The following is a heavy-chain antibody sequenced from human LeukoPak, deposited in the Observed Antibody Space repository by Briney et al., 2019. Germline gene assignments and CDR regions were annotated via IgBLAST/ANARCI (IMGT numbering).Heavy chain of an antibody. Sequence: GGSLRLSCAASGFTFSGAWMHWVRQAPGKGLVWVSRINNGGSTTRHADSVKGRFTISRDNARNTLYLQMNSLRVEDTAVYYCARVSGPGMNEYYHLWGQGTLVTVSS. J-gene: IGHJ1*01. CDR3: ARVSGPGMNEYYHL. CDR2: INNGGSTT. D-gene: IGHD3-10*01. CDR1: GFTFSGAW. V-gene: IGHV3-74*01.